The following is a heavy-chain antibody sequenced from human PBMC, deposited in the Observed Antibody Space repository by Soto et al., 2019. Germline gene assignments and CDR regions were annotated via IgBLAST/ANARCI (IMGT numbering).Heavy chain of an antibody. CDR1: GGTFSSYS. CDR2: IIPIFGTA. Sequence: QVQLVQSGAEVKKPGSSVTVSCKASGGTFSSYSINWVRQAPGQGLEWMGEIIPIFGTANYAQQFQGRVTITAEESTSTAYMELSSLRSEDTAVYYCARDGGRNSGGIDYWGQGTLVTVSS. D-gene: IGHD1-26*01. J-gene: IGHJ4*02. V-gene: IGHV1-69*01. CDR3: ARDGGRNSGGIDY.